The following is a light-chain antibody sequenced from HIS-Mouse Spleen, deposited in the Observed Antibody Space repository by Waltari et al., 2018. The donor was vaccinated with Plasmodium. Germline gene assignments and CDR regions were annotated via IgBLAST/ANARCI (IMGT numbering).Light chain of an antibody. CDR2: AAS. CDR3: QQSYSTWT. V-gene: IGKV1-39*01. J-gene: IGKJ1*01. CDR1: QSISSY. Sequence: DIQMTQSPSSLSASVGDRVTITCRASQSISSYLNWYQQKPGKAPKLLIYAASRLQSGVPSRFSGGGSGTYFTLTISSLQPEDFATYYCQQSYSTWTFGQGTKVEIK.